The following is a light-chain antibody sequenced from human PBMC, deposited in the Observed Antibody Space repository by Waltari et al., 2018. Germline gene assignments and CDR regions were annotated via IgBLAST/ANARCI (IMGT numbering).Light chain of an antibody. CDR3: CSYAGSYTVV. CDR2: DVS. V-gene: IGLV2-11*01. Sequence: QSALTQPRSVSGSPGQSVTISCTGTSSDVGGYNYVSWYQQHPGKAPKLMSYDVSKRPSGFPDRFSGSKSGNTASLTISGRQAEDEANYYCCSYAGSYTVVFGGGTKLTVL. J-gene: IGLJ2*01. CDR1: SSDVGGYNY.